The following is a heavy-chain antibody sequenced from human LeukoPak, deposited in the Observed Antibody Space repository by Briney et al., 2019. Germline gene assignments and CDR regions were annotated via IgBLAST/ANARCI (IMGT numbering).Heavy chain of an antibody. CDR1: GFTFSSYS. D-gene: IGHD6-6*01. J-gene: IGHJ6*03. V-gene: IGHV3-48*01. CDR3: ARERPLAARYYYYYMDV. Sequence: PGGSLRLSCAASGFTFSSYSMNWVRQAPGKGLEWVSYISSSSSTIYYADSVKGRFTISRGNAKNSLYLQMNSLRAEDTAVYYCARERPLAARYYYYYMDVWGKGTTVTVSS. CDR2: ISSSSSTI.